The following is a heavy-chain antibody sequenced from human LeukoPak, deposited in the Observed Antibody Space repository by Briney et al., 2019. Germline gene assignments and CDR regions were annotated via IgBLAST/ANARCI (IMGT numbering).Heavy chain of an antibody. D-gene: IGHD2-15*01. J-gene: IGHJ3*02. V-gene: IGHV3-20*04. CDR3: ARDKALVAGAFDI. CDR1: GYTFDNYG. Sequence: PGGSLRLSCAASGYTFDNYGMYWVRQAPGKGLEWVSAINWNGVSTNYADSVKGRFTISRDNAKNSLYLQMSSLRAEDTALYYCARDKALVAGAFDIWGQGTMVTVSS. CDR2: INWNGVST.